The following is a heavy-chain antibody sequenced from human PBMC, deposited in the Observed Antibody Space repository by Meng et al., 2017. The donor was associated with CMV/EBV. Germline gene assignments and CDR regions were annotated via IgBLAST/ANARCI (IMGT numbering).Heavy chain of an antibody. J-gene: IGHJ4*02. CDR3: ARIAAAGRFDY. V-gene: IGHV2-5*02. D-gene: IGHD6-13*01. CDR1: GFFSSTSGVG. CDR2: SYCDDDK. Sequence: LKESGPLLVKPTTPSPPTCAFAGFFSSTSGVGVGWIRQPPGKALEWLALSYCDDDKRYSTSLKSRLTITKDTSKNQVVLTMTNMDPVDTATYYCARIAAAGRFDYWGQGTLVTVSS.